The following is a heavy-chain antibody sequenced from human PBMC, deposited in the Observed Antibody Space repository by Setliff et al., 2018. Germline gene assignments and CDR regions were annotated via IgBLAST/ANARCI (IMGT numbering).Heavy chain of an antibody. CDR3: ARINFYVSSGYYYASDN. J-gene: IGHJ4*02. Sequence: GASVKVSCKASGFTFRNYAISWVRQAPGQGLEWMGWISAYNGDTTYTQNLQGRVTLTTDTSTTTAYMELRSLRPDDTAVYYCARINFYVSSGYYYASDNWGQGTLVTVS. CDR1: GFTFRNYA. V-gene: IGHV1-18*01. D-gene: IGHD3-22*01. CDR2: ISAYNGDT.